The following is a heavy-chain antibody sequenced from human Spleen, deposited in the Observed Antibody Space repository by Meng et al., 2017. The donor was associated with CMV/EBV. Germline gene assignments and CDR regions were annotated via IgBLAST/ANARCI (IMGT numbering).Heavy chain of an antibody. CDR1: GASISSSSYF. Sequence: GSLRLSCTVSGASISSSSYFWAWTRQPPGKGLEWIAYISYGGNTFYKQSLRSRLTMSIHTSENQFSLRLSSVSAADTAVYFCARIYPSDYYKYDVDVWGQGTTVTVSS. CDR3: ARIYPSDYYKYDVDV. CDR2: ISYGGNT. D-gene: IGHD3-3*01. V-gene: IGHV4-39*07. J-gene: IGHJ6*02.